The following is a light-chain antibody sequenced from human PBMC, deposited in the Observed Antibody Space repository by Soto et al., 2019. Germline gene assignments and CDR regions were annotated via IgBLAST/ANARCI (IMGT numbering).Light chain of an antibody. CDR2: GAS. Sequence: EIVLTKSTGTLSLSPGERATLSCRASQSVSSSYLAWYQKKPGQAHRLLIYGASSRANGIPDRFSGSVSGTDFTLTISRLEPEDFAVYYCQQYGSSPSITFGQGTRLEIK. V-gene: IGKV3-20*01. CDR3: QQYGSSPSIT. J-gene: IGKJ5*01. CDR1: QSVSSSY.